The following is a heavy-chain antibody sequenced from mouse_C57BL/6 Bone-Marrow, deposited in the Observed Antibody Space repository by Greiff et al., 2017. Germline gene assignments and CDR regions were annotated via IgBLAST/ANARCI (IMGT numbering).Heavy chain of an antibody. CDR1: GYTFTSYW. D-gene: IGHD2-14*01. V-gene: IGHV1-64*01. CDR2: IHPNSGST. Sequence: QVQLQQPGAELVKPGASVKLSCKASGYTFTSYWMHWVKQRPGQGLEWIGMIHPNSGSTNYNDKFKSKATLTVDTSSSTAYMRLSSLTSEDSAVYYGASIYRSLCYWDLDGWGTGTTVTVSS. J-gene: IGHJ1*03. CDR3: ASIYRSLCYWDLDG.